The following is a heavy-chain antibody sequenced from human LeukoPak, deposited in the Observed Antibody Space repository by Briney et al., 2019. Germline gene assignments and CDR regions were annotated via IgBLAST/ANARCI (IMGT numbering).Heavy chain of an antibody. V-gene: IGHV4-59*08. CDR1: GGSISSYY. CDR2: IYYSGNT. D-gene: IGHD1-26*01. CDR3: ARHREGVLDI. J-gene: IGHJ3*02. Sequence: KASETLSLTCTVSGGSISSYYWSWIRQPPGKGLEWIGYIYYSGNTDSNPSLKSRVTISVDTSKNQFSLKLSSVTAADTAVYYCARHREGVLDIWGQGTMVTVSS.